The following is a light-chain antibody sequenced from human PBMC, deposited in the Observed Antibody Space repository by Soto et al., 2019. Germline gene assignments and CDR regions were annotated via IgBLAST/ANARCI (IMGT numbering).Light chain of an antibody. CDR2: EVV. J-gene: IGLJ1*01. V-gene: IGLV2-14*01. CDR1: SSDVGYYNY. Sequence: QSVLTQPASVSGSPGQSITISCTGTSSDVGYYNYVSWFQQHPGKAPKLMISEVVNRPSGVSIRFSGSKSGDTASLTITGLQAEDEADYYCSSYAAGSIYVFGTGTKVTV. CDR3: SSYAAGSIYV.